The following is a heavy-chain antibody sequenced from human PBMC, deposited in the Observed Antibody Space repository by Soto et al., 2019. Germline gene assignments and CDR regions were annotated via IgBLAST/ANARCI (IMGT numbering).Heavy chain of an antibody. CDR2: ISAENGNT. J-gene: IGHJ4*02. CDR3: ARDSGSYWVSVDY. CDR1: GYTFISYD. V-gene: IGHV1-18*01. D-gene: IGHD1-26*01. Sequence: QVQLVQSGAEVKKPGASGKVSCKASGYTFISYDISWVRQAPGQGLEWMGWISAENGNTYSAQKFQGRLTMTTDTSTSTAYMELRSLRSDDTAVYYCARDSGSYWVSVDYWGQGTLVTVSS.